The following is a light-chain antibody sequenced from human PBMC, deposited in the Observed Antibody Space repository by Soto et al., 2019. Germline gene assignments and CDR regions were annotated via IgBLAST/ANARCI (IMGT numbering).Light chain of an antibody. J-gene: IGKJ4*01. CDR2: TAS. CDR3: LQLKRYPLT. V-gene: IGKV1-9*01. Sequence: IQLTQSPSSLSASVGVRVAITCRASEGISPYLAWYQEKPGKVPKLLIDTASTLQNGVPSRFSGSGSGTDFTLTISSLQPEDFATYYCLQLKRYPLTFGGGTRVEIK. CDR1: EGISPY.